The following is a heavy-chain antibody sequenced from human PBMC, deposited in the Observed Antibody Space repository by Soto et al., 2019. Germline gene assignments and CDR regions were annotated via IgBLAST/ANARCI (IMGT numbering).Heavy chain of an antibody. V-gene: IGHV1-2*04. CDR2: INPNSGGT. Sequence: QVQLVQSGAEVKKPGASVKVSCKASGYTFTGYYMHWVRQAPGQGLEWMGWINPNSGGTNYAQKFQGWVTMTRDTSISTAYMELSRLRSDDTAVYYCARGMLWFGELMNYYYYGMDVWGQGTTVTVPS. J-gene: IGHJ6*02. D-gene: IGHD3-10*01. CDR3: ARGMLWFGELMNYYYYGMDV. CDR1: GYTFTGYY.